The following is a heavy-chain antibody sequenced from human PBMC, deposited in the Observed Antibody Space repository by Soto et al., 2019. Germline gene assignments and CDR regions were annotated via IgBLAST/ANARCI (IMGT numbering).Heavy chain of an antibody. Sequence: AGSMKLCCASSRFTLSSYVVHGVLQNPGKGREWVAVISYDGSNKYYADSVKGRFTISRDNSKNTLYLQMNSLRAEDTAVYYCARGPGGRMIVVANAYHGMDVWGQATTVTVSS. CDR2: ISYDGSNK. J-gene: IGHJ6*02. V-gene: IGHV3-30-3*01. CDR3: ARGPGGRMIVVANAYHGMDV. D-gene: IGHD3-22*01. CDR1: RFTLSSYV.